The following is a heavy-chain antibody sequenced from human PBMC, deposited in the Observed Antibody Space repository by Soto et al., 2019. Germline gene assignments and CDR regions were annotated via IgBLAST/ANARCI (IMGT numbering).Heavy chain of an antibody. CDR1: GSTFSNYG. D-gene: IGHD3-16*01. CDR3: ARDGGSHGPSYFDS. J-gene: IGHJ4*02. V-gene: IGHV3-33*01. Sequence: VQLAESGGGVVQPGRSLRLSCVASGSTFSNYGMHWVRQAPGKGPEWVAVIWYDGSNKDYGESVKGRFTISRDNSKNTLYLDLNSLRSEDTAVYYCARDGGSHGPSYFDSWGQGSLVIVSS. CDR2: IWYDGSNK.